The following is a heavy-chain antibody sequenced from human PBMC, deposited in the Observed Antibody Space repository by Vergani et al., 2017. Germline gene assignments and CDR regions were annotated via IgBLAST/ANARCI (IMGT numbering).Heavy chain of an antibody. CDR3: AKSGNDFWSGYPEYYYYGMDV. CDR1: GFTFSSFA. J-gene: IGHJ6*02. CDR2: ISGSGST. Sequence: EVQLLDSGGGLVQPGGSLRLSCAASGFTFSSFAMSWVRQAPGKGLEWVSTISGSGSTYYADSVKGRFTISRDNSKNTLYRQMNSLRAEDTAVYYCAKSGNDFWSGYPEYYYYGMDVWGQGP. V-gene: IGHV3-23*01. D-gene: IGHD3-3*01.